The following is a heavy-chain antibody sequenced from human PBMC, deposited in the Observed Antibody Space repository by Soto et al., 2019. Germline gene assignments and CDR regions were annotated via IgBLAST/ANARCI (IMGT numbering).Heavy chain of an antibody. Sequence: QVTVKESGPVLVKPTETLTLTCTVSGFSLSNAGLGVSWIRQPPGKALEWLAHIFSNDEKSYSTSLKSRLTTSXDXSQRQVVLIMTNMDPVDTATYYCASTYSSSWYWFDPWGQGTLVTVSS. V-gene: IGHV2-26*04. CDR1: GFSLSNAGLG. D-gene: IGHD6-13*01. CDR2: IFSNDEK. J-gene: IGHJ5*02. CDR3: ASTYSSSWYWFDP.